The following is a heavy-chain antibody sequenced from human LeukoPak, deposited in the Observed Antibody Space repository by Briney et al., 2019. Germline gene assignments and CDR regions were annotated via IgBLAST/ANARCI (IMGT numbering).Heavy chain of an antibody. J-gene: IGHJ3*02. CDR3: ARGDPLYIVGPTRGAFDI. D-gene: IGHD1-26*01. CDR1: GGSFSGYY. Sequence: SETLSLTCAVYGGSFSGYYWSWVRQPPGKGLEWVGEINESGSTNYNPSLKSRVSISVDTSKNQFSLKLSSVAVADTAVYYCARGDPLYIVGPTRGAFDIWGQGTMVTVSS. CDR2: INESGST. V-gene: IGHV4-34*01.